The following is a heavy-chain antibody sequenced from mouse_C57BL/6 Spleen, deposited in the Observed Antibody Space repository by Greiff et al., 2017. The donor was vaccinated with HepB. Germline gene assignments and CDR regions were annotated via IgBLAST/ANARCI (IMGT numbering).Heavy chain of an antibody. J-gene: IGHJ1*03. D-gene: IGHD1-1*01. CDR2: ISNGGGST. CDR1: GFTFSDYY. CDR3: ARGDGSSRYWYFDV. V-gene: IGHV5-12*01. Sequence: EVHLVESGGGLVQPGGSLKLSCAASGFTFSDYYMYWVRQTPEKRLEWVAYISNGGGSTYYPDTVKGRFTISRDNAKNTLYLQMSRLKSEDTAMYYCARGDGSSRYWYFDVWGTGTTVTVSS.